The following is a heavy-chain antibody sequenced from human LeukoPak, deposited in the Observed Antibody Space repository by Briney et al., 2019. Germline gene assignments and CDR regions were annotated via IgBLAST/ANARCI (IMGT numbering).Heavy chain of an antibody. CDR1: GYTFTGYY. CDR3: ARSLLNCGGDCYAVDY. D-gene: IGHD2-21*01. Sequence: ASVKVSCKASGYTFTGYYMHWVRQAPGQGLEWMGWINPNSGGTKYAQKFQGRVTMTRDTSISTAFMELSRLRSDDTAVYYCARSLLNCGGDCYAVDYWGQGTLVTVSS. CDR2: INPNSGGT. J-gene: IGHJ4*02. V-gene: IGHV1-2*02.